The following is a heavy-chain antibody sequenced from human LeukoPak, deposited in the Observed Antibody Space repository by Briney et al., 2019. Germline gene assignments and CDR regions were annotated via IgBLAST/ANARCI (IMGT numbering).Heavy chain of an antibody. CDR1: GFTFSSYA. CDR3: AKGSIAVAGTTEYFQH. Sequence: PGGSLRLSCAASGFTFSSYAMSWVRQAPGKGLEWVSAISGSGGSTYYADSVKGRFTISRDNSKNTLYLQMNSLRAEDTAVYYCAKGSIAVAGTTEYFQHWGQGTLVTVSS. J-gene: IGHJ1*01. D-gene: IGHD6-19*01. CDR2: ISGSGGST. V-gene: IGHV3-23*01.